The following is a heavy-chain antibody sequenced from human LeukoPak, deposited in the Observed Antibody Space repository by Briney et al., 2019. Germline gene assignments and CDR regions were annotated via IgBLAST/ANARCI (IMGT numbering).Heavy chain of an antibody. J-gene: IGHJ3*02. Sequence: ASVNVSCKASGYTFATSSITWVRQAPGQRLEWMGWISPNNGNTYYAQKFQGRVTMTADTSTTTAYMELRGLRSDDTAVYYCTRVRDSTNWWGALDIWGQGTVLTVSS. CDR3: TRVRDSTNWWGALDI. CDR1: GYTFATSS. D-gene: IGHD6-13*01. V-gene: IGHV1-18*01. CDR2: ISPNNGNT.